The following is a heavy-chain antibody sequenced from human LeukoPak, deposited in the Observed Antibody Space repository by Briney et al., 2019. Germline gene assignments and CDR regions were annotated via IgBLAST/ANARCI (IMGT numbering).Heavy chain of an antibody. J-gene: IGHJ6*02. CDR2: IKQDGSEK. D-gene: IGHD5-18*01. CDR1: GFTFSSYW. Sequence: PGGSLRLSCAASGFTFSSYWMSWVRQAPGKGLEWVANIKQDGSEKYYVDSVKGRFTISRDNAKNSLYLQMNSLRAEDMAVYYCARGDAAMVTFDYYYYGMDVWGQGTTVTVSS. CDR3: ARGDAAMVTFDYYYYGMDV. V-gene: IGHV3-7*01.